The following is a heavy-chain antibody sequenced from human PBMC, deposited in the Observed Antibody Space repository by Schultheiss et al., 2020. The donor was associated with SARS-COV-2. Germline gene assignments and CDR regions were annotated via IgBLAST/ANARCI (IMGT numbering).Heavy chain of an antibody. CDR3: ARAPHTAMVYYMDV. V-gene: IGHV4-59*12. CDR2: IYYSGST. D-gene: IGHD5-18*01. J-gene: IGHJ6*03. CDR1: GGSISSYY. Sequence: SQTLSLTCTVSGGSISSYYWSWIRQPPGKGLEWIGYIYYSGSTNYNPSLKSRVTISVDTSKNQFSLKLSSVTAADTAVYYCARAPHTAMVYYMDVWGKGTTVTVSS.